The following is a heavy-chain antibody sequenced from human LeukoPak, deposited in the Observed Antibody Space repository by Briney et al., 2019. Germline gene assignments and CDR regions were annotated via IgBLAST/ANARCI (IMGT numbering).Heavy chain of an antibody. V-gene: IGHV1-18*01. D-gene: IGHD3-22*01. Sequence: ASVKVSCKASGYTFTSYGISWARQAPGQGLEWMGWISAYNGNTNYAQKLQGRVTMTTDTSTSTAYMELRSLRSDDTAVYYCARSSYYYDSSGYYTYDYWGQGTLVTVSS. CDR2: ISAYNGNT. CDR1: GYTFTSYG. CDR3: ARSSYYYDSSGYYTYDY. J-gene: IGHJ4*02.